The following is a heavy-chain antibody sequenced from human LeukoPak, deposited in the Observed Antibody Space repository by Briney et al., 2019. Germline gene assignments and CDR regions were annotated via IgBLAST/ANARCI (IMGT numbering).Heavy chain of an antibody. CDR2: LYGGGTT. D-gene: IGHD6-19*01. CDR3: ARESRSGPGNF. Sequence: GGSLRLSCAVSGFSVNSNYMSWVRQAPGKGLEWVSILYGGGTTKYAESVKGRFTISRDNSKNTLYLQMNRLRAEDTAVYYCARESRSGPGNFWGQGTLVTVSS. J-gene: IGHJ4*02. V-gene: IGHV3-53*01. CDR1: GFSVNSNY.